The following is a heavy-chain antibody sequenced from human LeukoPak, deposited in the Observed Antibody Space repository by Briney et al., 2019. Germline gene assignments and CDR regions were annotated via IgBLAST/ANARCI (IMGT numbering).Heavy chain of an antibody. V-gene: IGHV3-23*01. CDR2: ITPGGDRT. CDR1: GFTFDDYT. D-gene: IGHD3-22*01. J-gene: IGHJ4*02. CDR3: ARGSYYYDSSGYYYY. Sequence: TGGSLRLSCAASGFTFDDYTIHWVRQAPGKGLEWVSGITPGGDRTYYADSVKGRFTISRDNSKNTVYLQMNSLRAEDTALYYCARGSYYYDSSGYYYYWGQGTLVTVSS.